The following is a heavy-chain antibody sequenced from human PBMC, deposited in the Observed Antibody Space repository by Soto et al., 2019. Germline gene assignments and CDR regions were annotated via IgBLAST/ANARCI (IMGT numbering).Heavy chain of an antibody. J-gene: IGHJ6*02. D-gene: IGHD2-2*01. CDR3: ARDIPVPAANYYYYYGMDV. V-gene: IGHV1-46*01. CDR2: INPSGGST. Sequence: GASVKVSCKASGGTFSSYAISWVRQAPGQGLEWMGIINPSGGSTSYAQKFQGRVTMTRDTSTSTVYMELSSLRSEDTAVYYCARDIPVPAANYYYYYGMDVWGQGTTVTVSS. CDR1: GGTFSSYA.